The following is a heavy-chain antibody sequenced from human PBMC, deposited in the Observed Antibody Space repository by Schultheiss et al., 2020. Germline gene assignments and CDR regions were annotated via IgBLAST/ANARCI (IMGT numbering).Heavy chain of an antibody. CDR1: GFTFSSYS. V-gene: IGHV3-48*01. CDR3: ARQWLRSVDY. J-gene: IGHJ4*02. D-gene: IGHD5-12*01. CDR2: ISSSSSTI. Sequence: GESLKISCAASGFTFSSYSMNWVRQAPGKGLEWVSYISSSSSTIYYADSVKGRFTISRDNAKNSLYLQMNSLRAEDTAVYYCARQWLRSVDYWGQGTLVTVSS.